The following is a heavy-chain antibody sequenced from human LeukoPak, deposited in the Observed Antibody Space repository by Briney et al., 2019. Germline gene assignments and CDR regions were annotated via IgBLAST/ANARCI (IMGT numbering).Heavy chain of an antibody. Sequence: ASVKVSCKASGYTFTSYDINWVRQATGQGLEWVGWMNPNSGNTGYAQKFQGRVTMTRNTSISTAYMELSSLRSEDTAVYYCARDSSGYGYYYYYGMDVWGQGTTVTVSS. CDR3: ARDSSGYGYYYYYGMDV. CDR2: MNPNSGNT. J-gene: IGHJ6*02. D-gene: IGHD3-22*01. V-gene: IGHV1-8*01. CDR1: GYTFTSYD.